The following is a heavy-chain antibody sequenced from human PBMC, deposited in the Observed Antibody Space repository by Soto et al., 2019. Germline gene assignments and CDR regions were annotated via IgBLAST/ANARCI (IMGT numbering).Heavy chain of an antibody. J-gene: IGHJ4*02. CDR1: GFTFSDYY. CDR2: IGTSSDYT. V-gene: IGHV3-11*06. D-gene: IGHD1-7*01. Sequence: QVQVVESGGGLVKPGGSLRLSCAASGFTFSDYYMTWIRQAPGKGLEWVSYIGTSSDYTNYADSVKGRFTISRDNAKNSLYLQMNSLRAEDTAMYYCARGGVRGTTSRGQVYNWGQGTLVTVSS. CDR3: ARGGVRGTTSRGQVYN.